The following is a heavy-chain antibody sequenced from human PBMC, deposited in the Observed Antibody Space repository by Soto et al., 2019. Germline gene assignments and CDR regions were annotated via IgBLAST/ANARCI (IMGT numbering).Heavy chain of an antibody. CDR3: ARGSGYSGYDLAAFDI. CDR1: GGSFSGYY. V-gene: IGHV4-34*01. J-gene: IGHJ3*02. CDR2: INHSGST. Sequence: SETLSLTWAVYGGSFSGYYWSWIRQPPGKGLEWIGEINHSGSTNYNPSLKSRVTISVDTSKNQFSLKLSSVTAADTAVYYCARGSGYSGYDLAAFDIWGQGTMVTVSS. D-gene: IGHD5-12*01.